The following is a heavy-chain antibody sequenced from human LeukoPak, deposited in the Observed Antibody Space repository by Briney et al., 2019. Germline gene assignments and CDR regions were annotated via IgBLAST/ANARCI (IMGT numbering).Heavy chain of an antibody. CDR3: ARAESAPGCSSTSCYPNWFDP. CDR1: GDSISSGSYY. Sequence: KSSETLSLTCAVSGDSISSGSYYWSWIRQPAGKRLEWIGRIYTSGSTNYNPSLKSRVTISVDTSKNQFSLKLSSVTAADTAVYYCARAESAPGCSSTSCYPNWFDPWGQGTLVTVSS. D-gene: IGHD2-2*01. V-gene: IGHV4-61*02. CDR2: IYTSGST. J-gene: IGHJ5*02.